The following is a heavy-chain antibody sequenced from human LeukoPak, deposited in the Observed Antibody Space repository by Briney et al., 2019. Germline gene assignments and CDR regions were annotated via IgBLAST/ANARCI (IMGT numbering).Heavy chain of an antibody. CDR3: AKDPQASGSYRRSYFDY. V-gene: IGHV3-23*01. CDR1: GFTFSSYA. CDR2: ISGSGGST. Sequence: PGGSLRLSCAASGFTFSSYAMSWVRQAPGKGLEWVSAISGSGGSTYYADSVKGRFTISRDNSKNTLYLQMNSLRAEDTAVYYCAKDPQASGSYRRSYFDYWGQGTLVTVSS. J-gene: IGHJ4*02. D-gene: IGHD1-26*01.